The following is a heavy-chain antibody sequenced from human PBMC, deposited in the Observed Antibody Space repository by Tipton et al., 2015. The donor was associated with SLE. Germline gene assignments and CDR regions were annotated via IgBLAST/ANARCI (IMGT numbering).Heavy chain of an antibody. CDR1: GGSFSGYY. CDR3: ARDQAVTSPSFYYGMDV. V-gene: IGHV4-34*01. D-gene: IGHD4-17*01. CDR2: INHSGST. J-gene: IGHJ6*02. Sequence: TLSLTCAVYGGSFSGYYWTWIRQPPGKGLQWIGEINHSGSTNYNPSLKSRVIISVDTSKNQFSLKLSSVTAADTAVYYCARDQAVTSPSFYYGMDVWGQGTTVTVAS.